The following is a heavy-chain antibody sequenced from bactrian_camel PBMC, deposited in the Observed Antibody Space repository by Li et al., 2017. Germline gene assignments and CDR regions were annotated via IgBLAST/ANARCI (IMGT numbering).Heavy chain of an antibody. CDR2: INSGGGST. V-gene: IGHV3S25*01. D-gene: IGHD2*01. J-gene: IGHJ4*01. Sequence: QLVESGGGLVQPGGSLRLSCAASGFTFSTYWKAWVRQAPGKGLEWVSAINSGGGSTYYADSMKGRFTISRDNATNTVYLQMNSLKPEDTAVYYCVSLVGRPLVHQGTQVTVS. CDR1: GFTFSTYW.